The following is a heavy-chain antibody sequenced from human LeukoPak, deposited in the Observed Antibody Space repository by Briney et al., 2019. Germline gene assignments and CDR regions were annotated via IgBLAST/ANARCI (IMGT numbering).Heavy chain of an antibody. V-gene: IGHV4-34*01. D-gene: IGHD6-13*01. CDR3: AGPQAGAAFEI. Sequence: SETLSLTCAVYGVSFSAYSWTWIRQAPGKGLEWIGEINHSGGTNHNPSLKSRVSISRDSSKNQIFLKLRSVTAADTAVYYCAGPQAGAAFEIWSQGTMVTVSS. J-gene: IGHJ3*02. CDR1: GVSFSAYS. CDR2: INHSGGT.